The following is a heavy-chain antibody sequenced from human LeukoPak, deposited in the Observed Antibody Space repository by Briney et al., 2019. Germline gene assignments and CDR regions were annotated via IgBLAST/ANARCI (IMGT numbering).Heavy chain of an antibody. CDR1: GGSISSGGYY. CDR3: ARALPTLVAATPAPPKYYYYYMDV. D-gene: IGHD2-15*01. J-gene: IGHJ6*03. Sequence: SQTLSLTCTVSGGSISSGGYYWSWIRQHPGKGLEWIGYIYYSGSTYYNPSLKSRVTISVDTSKNQFSPKLSSVTAADTAVYYCARALPTLVAATPAPPKYYYYYMDVWGKGTTVTVSS. V-gene: IGHV4-31*03. CDR2: IYYSGST.